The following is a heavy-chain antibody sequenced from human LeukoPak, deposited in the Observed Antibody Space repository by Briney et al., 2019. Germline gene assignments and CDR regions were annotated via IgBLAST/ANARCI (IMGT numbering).Heavy chain of an antibody. D-gene: IGHD3-22*01. CDR1: GFTFSSYS. CDR2: ISSSSSYI. CDR3: ARTDLDYYDSSGYSPTSDY. Sequence: PGGSLRLSCAASGFTFSSYSMNWVRQAPGKGLEWVSSISSSSSYIYYADSVKGRFTISRDNAKNSLYLQMNSLRAEDTAVYYCARTDLDYYDSSGYSPTSDYWGQGTLVTVSS. J-gene: IGHJ4*02. V-gene: IGHV3-21*01.